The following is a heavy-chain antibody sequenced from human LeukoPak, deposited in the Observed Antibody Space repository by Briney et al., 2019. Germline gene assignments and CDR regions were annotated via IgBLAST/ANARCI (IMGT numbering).Heavy chain of an antibody. V-gene: IGHV3-49*01. CDR3: TRDGTYDFWSGYPDY. D-gene: IGHD3-3*01. J-gene: IGHJ4*02. CDR1: GFTFGDYA. CDR2: VRGKAYGGTT. Sequence: GGSLRLSCTASGFTFGDYAMSWFRQAPGKGLQWVGFVRGKAYGGTTEYAASVEGRFTISRDGSKSIAYLQMNSLKTEDTAVYYCTRDGTYDFWSGYPDYWGRGTLVTVSS.